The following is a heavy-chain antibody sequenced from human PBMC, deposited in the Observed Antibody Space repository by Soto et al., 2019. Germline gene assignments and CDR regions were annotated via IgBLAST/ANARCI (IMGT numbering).Heavy chain of an antibody. CDR3: ARDRWLRYSGYDWHFDY. V-gene: IGHV3-48*03. CDR2: ISSGVGNI. D-gene: IGHD5-12*01. Sequence: EVQWVESGGVLVQPGESLRLSCAASGFPFSSYEMNRVRQAPGKGLEWVAYISSGVGNIYYAESVKGRFTISRDNAKNSVDLQMNSLRAEDTAVYYCARDRWLRYSGYDWHFDYWGQGTLVTVSS. J-gene: IGHJ4*02. CDR1: GFPFSSYE.